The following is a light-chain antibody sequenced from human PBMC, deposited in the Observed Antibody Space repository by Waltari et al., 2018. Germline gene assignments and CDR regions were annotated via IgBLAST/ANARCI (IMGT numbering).Light chain of an antibody. CDR2: KAS. J-gene: IGKJ1*01. Sequence: DIQMTQSPSTLSASVGDRVTITCRASQSISIWLAWYQQKPGKAPKLLIYKASSLESGVPSRFSGSGSGTEFALTIRSLQPDDFATYFCQQYNTLSPWTFGQGTKVEIK. CDR3: QQYNTLSPWT. V-gene: IGKV1-5*03. CDR1: QSISIW.